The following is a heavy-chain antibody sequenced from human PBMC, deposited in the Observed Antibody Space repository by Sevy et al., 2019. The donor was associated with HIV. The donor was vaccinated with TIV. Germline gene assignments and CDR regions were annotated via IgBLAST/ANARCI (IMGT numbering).Heavy chain of an antibody. Sequence: ASVKVSCKVSGYTLTELSMHWVRQAPGKGLEWMGGFDPEDGETIYAQKFQGRVTMTEDTSTDTAYMEVRSLRSEDTAVYYCARLNAMGTRYYYYYYGMDVWGQGTTVTVSS. CDR2: FDPEDGET. CDR3: ARLNAMGTRYYYYYYGMDV. D-gene: IGHD5-18*01. J-gene: IGHJ6*02. V-gene: IGHV1-24*01. CDR1: GYTLTELS.